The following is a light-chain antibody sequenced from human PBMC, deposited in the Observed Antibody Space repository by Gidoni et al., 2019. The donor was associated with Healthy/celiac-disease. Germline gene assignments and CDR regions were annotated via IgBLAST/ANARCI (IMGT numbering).Light chain of an antibody. V-gene: IGKV1-33*01. CDR3: QQYDDLPPPT. J-gene: IGKJ1*01. CDR1: QDISNY. CDR2: DAS. Sequence: DIQMTQSPSSLSASVGDRVTITRQASQDISNYLNWYQQKPGKAPKLLIYDASNLETGVPSRFGGGGSGTDFTFTISSLQPEDIATYYCQQYDDLPPPTFGQGTKVEIK.